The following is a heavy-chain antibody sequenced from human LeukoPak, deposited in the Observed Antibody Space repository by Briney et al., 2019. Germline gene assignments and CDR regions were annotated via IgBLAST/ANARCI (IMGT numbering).Heavy chain of an antibody. D-gene: IGHD6-13*01. V-gene: IGHV4-39*07. CDR3: ARVYYSSSYDYWYFDL. Sequence: PSETLSLTCTVSGGSISSSSYYWGWIRQPPGKGLERIGSIYYSGSTYYNPSLKSRVTISVDTSKNQFSLKLSSVTAADTAVYYCARVYYSSSYDYWYFDLWGRGTLVTVSS. J-gene: IGHJ2*01. CDR2: IYYSGST. CDR1: GGSISSSSYY.